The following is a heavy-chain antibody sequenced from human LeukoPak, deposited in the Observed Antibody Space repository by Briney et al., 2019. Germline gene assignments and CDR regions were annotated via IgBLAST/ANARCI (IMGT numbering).Heavy chain of an antibody. V-gene: IGHV4-59*01. D-gene: IGHD1-14*01. CDR2: IYYSGST. Sequence: SETLSLTCTVSGGSISSYYWSWIRQPPGKGLEWIGYIYYSGSTNYNPSLKSRVTISVDTSKNQFSQKLSSVTAADTAVYYCARDSLAGNVDYWGQGTLVTVSS. J-gene: IGHJ4*02. CDR1: GGSISSYY. CDR3: ARDSLAGNVDY.